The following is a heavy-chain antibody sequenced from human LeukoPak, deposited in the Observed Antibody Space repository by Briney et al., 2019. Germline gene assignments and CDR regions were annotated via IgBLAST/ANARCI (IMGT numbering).Heavy chain of an antibody. CDR3: ASQIAAAGAFDI. CDR2: ISGSGGST. Sequence: TGGSLRLSCAASGFTFSSYAMSWVRQAPGKGLEWVSAISGSGGSTYYADSVKGRFTISRDSAKNSLYLQMNSLRAEDTAVYYCASQIAAAGAFDICGQGTMVTVSS. D-gene: IGHD6-13*01. CDR1: GFTFSSYA. V-gene: IGHV3-23*01. J-gene: IGHJ3*02.